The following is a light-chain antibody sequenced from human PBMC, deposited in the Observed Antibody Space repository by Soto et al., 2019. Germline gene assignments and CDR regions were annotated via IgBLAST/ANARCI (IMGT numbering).Light chain of an antibody. Sequence: EIVLTQSPGTLSLSPGERATLSCRASQSVSSAYLAWYQQKAGQAPRLIISDASSRAYGDPDRFSGSGSGTDFNLTISRLEPEDFAVYYCHHYGSSPNTFGQGTKLEIK. V-gene: IGKV3-20*01. J-gene: IGKJ2*01. CDR2: DAS. CDR3: HHYGSSPNT. CDR1: QSVSSAY.